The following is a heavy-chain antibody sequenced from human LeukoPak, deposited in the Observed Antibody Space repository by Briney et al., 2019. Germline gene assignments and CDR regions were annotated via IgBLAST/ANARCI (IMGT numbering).Heavy chain of an antibody. Sequence: GGSLRLSCAASGFTLSSYSMTWVRQAPGKGLEWVSSISSSSSYIYYADSVKGRFTISRDNARNSLYLQMNSLRAEDTAVYYCARDPKYYYDSSGYYYDAFDIWGQGTMVTVSS. CDR1: GFTLSSYS. D-gene: IGHD3-22*01. V-gene: IGHV3-21*01. CDR3: ARDPKYYYDSSGYYYDAFDI. J-gene: IGHJ3*02. CDR2: ISSSSSYI.